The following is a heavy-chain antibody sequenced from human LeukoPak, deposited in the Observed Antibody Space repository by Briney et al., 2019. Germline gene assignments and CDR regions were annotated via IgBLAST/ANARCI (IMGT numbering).Heavy chain of an antibody. Sequence: ASVKVSCKASGGTFSSYAISWVRQAPGQGLEWMGGIIPIFGTANYAQKFQGRVTITADESTSTAYMKLSSLRSEDTAVYYCARDGPHSSGLNWFDPWGQGTLVTVSS. CDR1: GGTFSSYA. V-gene: IGHV1-69*13. CDR2: IIPIFGTA. D-gene: IGHD6-19*01. J-gene: IGHJ5*02. CDR3: ARDGPHSSGLNWFDP.